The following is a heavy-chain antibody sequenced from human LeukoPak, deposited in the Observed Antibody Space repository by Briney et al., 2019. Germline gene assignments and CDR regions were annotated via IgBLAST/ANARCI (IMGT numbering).Heavy chain of an antibody. Sequence: GGSLRLSCAASGFTFSSYAMHWVRQAPGKGLEWVAVISYDGSNKYYADSVKGRFTISRDNAQNSLSLLMNILRPQDTAVYYCARAYCRSTNCCYPSWSQGTLVTVSS. CDR3: ARAYCRSTNCCYPS. CDR1: GFTFSSYA. CDR2: ISYDGSNK. V-gene: IGHV3-30-3*01. J-gene: IGHJ5*02. D-gene: IGHD2-2*01.